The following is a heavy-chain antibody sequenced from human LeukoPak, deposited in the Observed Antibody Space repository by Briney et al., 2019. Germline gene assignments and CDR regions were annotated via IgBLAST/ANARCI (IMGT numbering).Heavy chain of an antibody. CDR1: GYTFTGYY. J-gene: IGHJ4*02. CDR3: ARDGCSSTSCYL. D-gene: IGHD2-2*01. V-gene: IGHV1-2*02. Sequence: ASVKVSCXASGYTFTGYYMHWVRQAPGQGLEWMGWINPNSGGTNYAQKFQGRVTMTRDTSISTAYMEPSRLRSDDTAVYYCARDGCSSTSCYLWGQGTLVTVSS. CDR2: INPNSGGT.